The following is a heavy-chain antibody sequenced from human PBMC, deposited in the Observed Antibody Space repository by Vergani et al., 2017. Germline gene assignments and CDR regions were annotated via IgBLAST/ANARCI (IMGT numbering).Heavy chain of an antibody. V-gene: IGHV3-23*01. Sequence: EVQLLESGGGLVQPGGSLRLSCAASGFTFSSYAMSWVRQAPGKGLEWVSAISGSGGSTYYADSVKGRFTISRDNSKNTLYLQMNSLRAEDTAVYYCAKEGNVVVSAAKGTVTDYYCAYYMDVWGKGTPVTVSS. J-gene: IGHJ6*03. CDR3: AKEGNVVVSAAKGTVTDYYCAYYMDV. D-gene: IGHD2-2*01. CDR1: GFTFSSYA. CDR2: ISGSGGST.